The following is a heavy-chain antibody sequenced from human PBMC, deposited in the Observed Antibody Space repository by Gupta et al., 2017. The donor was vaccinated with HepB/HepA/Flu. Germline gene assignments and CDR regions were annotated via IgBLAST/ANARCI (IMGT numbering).Heavy chain of an antibody. Sequence: EVQLLESGGGLVQPGGSLRLSCAGSGFTFSSYGMSWVRQAPGKGLEWVSIISTDSGDKYYADSVKGRFTISRDNSKNTLYLQTNSLRAEDTAVYYCTKGESGGGYYSPFDCWGQGTLVTVSS. CDR1: GFTFSSYG. D-gene: IGHD3-22*01. V-gene: IGHV3-23*01. CDR3: TKGESGGGYYSPFDC. J-gene: IGHJ4*02. CDR2: ISTDSGDK.